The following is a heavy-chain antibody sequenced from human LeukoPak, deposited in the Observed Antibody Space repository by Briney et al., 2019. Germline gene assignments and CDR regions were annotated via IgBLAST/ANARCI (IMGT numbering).Heavy chain of an antibody. J-gene: IGHJ4*02. CDR3: ARYADYYDSSGYYRYFDY. D-gene: IGHD3-22*01. CDR1: GFTFSDYY. CDR2: ISSSGSTI. Sequence: KPGGSLRLSCAASGFTFSDYYMSWIRQAPGKGLEWVSYISSSGSTIYYADSVKGRFTISRDNAKNSLYLQMNSLRAEDTAVYYCARYADYYDSSGYYRYFDYWGQGTLVTVSS. V-gene: IGHV3-11*01.